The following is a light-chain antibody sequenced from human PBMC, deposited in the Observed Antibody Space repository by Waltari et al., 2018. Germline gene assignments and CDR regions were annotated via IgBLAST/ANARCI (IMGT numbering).Light chain of an antibody. CDR3: QQYDNWLGT. CDR1: QSIRSN. V-gene: IGKV3-15*01. CDR2: GAS. Sequence: EIVMTQSPATLSVFPGERATLSCRASQSIRSNLAWYQHKPRQDPRLLIYGASTRATGIPARFSGSGSGTEFTLTISSLQSEEFAVYFCQQYDNWLGTFGQGTKVEIK. J-gene: IGKJ1*01.